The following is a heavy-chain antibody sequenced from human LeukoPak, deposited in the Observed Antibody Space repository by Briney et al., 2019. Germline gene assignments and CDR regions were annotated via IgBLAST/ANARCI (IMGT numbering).Heavy chain of an antibody. V-gene: IGHV1-2*02. D-gene: IGHD3-22*01. CDR2: INPNSGGT. J-gene: IGHJ6*03. CDR3: ARLRATNNHYYHSRPYYYYYYMDV. Sequence: ASVKVSCKASGYTFTGYFMHWVRQAPGQGLGWMGWINPNSGGTNYAQKFQGRVTMTRDTSISTAYRELSRLRSDDTAVYSCARLRATNNHYYHSRPYYYYYYMDVWGKGTTVAVSS. CDR1: GYTFTGYF.